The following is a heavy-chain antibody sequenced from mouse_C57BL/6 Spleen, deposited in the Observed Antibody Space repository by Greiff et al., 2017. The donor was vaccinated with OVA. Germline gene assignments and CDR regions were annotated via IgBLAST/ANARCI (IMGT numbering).Heavy chain of an antibody. D-gene: IGHD1-1*01. Sequence: EVQVVESGGGLVKPGGSLKLSCAASGFTFSSYAMSWVRQTPEKRLEWVATISDGGSYTYYPDNVKGRFTISRDNAKNNLYLQMSHLKSEDTAMYYCARAPYGSYWYFDVWGTGTTVTVSS. CDR3: ARAPYGSYWYFDV. J-gene: IGHJ1*03. V-gene: IGHV5-4*01. CDR2: ISDGGSYT. CDR1: GFTFSSYA.